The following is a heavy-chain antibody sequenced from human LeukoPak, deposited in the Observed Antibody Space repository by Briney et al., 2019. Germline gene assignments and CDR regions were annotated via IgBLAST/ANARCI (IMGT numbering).Heavy chain of an antibody. Sequence: PGGSLRLSCAASGFTFSNYAMHWVRQAPGKGLEWVAAVSYDGSKKYYADYVKGRFSISRDNSKNTLYLQMDSLRAEDTAVYYCASNRGSDYWGQGTLVTVSS. CDR2: VSYDGSKK. D-gene: IGHD1-14*01. J-gene: IGHJ4*02. CDR1: GFTFSNYA. CDR3: ASNRGSDY. V-gene: IGHV3-30*01.